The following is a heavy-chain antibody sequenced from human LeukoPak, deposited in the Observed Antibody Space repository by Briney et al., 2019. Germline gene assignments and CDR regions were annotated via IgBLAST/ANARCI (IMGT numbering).Heavy chain of an antibody. D-gene: IGHD3-22*01. J-gene: IGHJ3*02. Sequence: GESLKISCKGSGYSFTSYWIGWVRQMPGKGLEWMGIIYPGDSDTRYSPSFQGQVTISADKSISTAYLQWSSLKASDTAMYYCASSGFYDSSAEAHDAFDIWGQGTMVTVSS. CDR1: GYSFTSYW. CDR2: IYPGDSDT. CDR3: ASSGFYDSSAEAHDAFDI. V-gene: IGHV5-51*01.